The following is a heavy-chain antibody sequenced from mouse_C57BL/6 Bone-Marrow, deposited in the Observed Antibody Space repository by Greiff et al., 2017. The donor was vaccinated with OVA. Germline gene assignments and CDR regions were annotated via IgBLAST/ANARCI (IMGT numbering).Heavy chain of an antibody. D-gene: IGHD2-3*01. J-gene: IGHJ4*01. Sequence: QVQLQQSGPGLVQPSQSLSITCTVSGFSLTSYGVHWVRQSPGKGLEWLGVIWSGGSTDYNAAFISRLSISKDNSKSQVFFKMNSLQADDTAIYYCARTNGLLPHYYAMDYWGQGTSVTVSS. CDR2: IWSGGST. V-gene: IGHV2-2*01. CDR3: ARTNGLLPHYYAMDY. CDR1: GFSLTSYG.